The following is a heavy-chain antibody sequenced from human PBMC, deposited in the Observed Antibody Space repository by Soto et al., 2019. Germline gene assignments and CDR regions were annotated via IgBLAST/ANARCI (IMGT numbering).Heavy chain of an antibody. J-gene: IGHJ6*02. CDR2: IDPSDSYT. CDR1: GYSFSSYW. CDR3: ARRDCSSPSCYLSYYYGMDV. Sequence: XESLKISGKGSGYSFSSYWIILVRQMPGKGLEWMGNIDPSDSYTKYSPSFQGHVTISADKSISTAYLQWSSLRASDTAVYYCARRDCSSPSCYLSYYYGMDVWGQGTTVTVSS. V-gene: IGHV5-10-1*01. D-gene: IGHD2-2*01.